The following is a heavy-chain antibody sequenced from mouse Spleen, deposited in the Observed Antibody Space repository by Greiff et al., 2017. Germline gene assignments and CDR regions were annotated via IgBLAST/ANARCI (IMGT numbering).Heavy chain of an antibody. CDR2: INPYNDGT. CDR1: GYTFTSYV. D-gene: IGHD2-4*01. Sequence: VQLKESGPELVKPGASVKMSCKASGYTFTSYVMHWVKQKPGQGLEWIGYINPYNDGTKYNEKFKGKATLTSDKSSSTAYMELSSLTSEDSAVYYCVYDYEDYFDYWGQGTTLTVSS. J-gene: IGHJ2*01. CDR3: VYDYEDYFDY. V-gene: IGHV1-14*01.